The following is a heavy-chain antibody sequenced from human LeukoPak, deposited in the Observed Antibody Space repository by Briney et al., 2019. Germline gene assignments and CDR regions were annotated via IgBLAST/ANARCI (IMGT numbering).Heavy chain of an antibody. CDR3: ARDGGYTSHDY. J-gene: IGHJ4*02. D-gene: IGHD6-19*01. Sequence: PSETLSLTCTVSGGSIIGYYWSWMRQPAGKGLEWIGRIHTSGSTNYNASLKGRVTMSVDTSKNQFSLKLTSVTAADTAVYYCARDGGYTSHDYWGQGTLVTVSS. CDR2: IHTSGST. CDR1: GGSIIGYY. V-gene: IGHV4-4*07.